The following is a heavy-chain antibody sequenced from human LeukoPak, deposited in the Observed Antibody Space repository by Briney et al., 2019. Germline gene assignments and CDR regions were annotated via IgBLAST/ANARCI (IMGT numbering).Heavy chain of an antibody. CDR2: ITGSGGST. CDR1: GFTFSSYA. Sequence: AGGSLRLSCAASGFTFSSYAMSWVRQAPGKGLEWVSAITGSGGSTYYADSVKGRFTISRDNSKNTLYVQMNSLRAEDTAVYYCATERNGVFDYWGQGTLVTVSS. D-gene: IGHD1-1*01. V-gene: IGHV3-23*01. CDR3: ATERNGVFDY. J-gene: IGHJ4*02.